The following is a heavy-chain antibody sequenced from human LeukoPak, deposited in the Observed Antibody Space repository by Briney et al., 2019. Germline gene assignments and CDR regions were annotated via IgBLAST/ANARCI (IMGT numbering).Heavy chain of an antibody. V-gene: IGHV3-30*01. CDR3: ARVRQPRGSKRPAGDAFDI. Sequence: PGGSLRLSCAASGFTFSSYAMHWVRQAPGKGLDWVAVISYDGSNKYYADSVKGRFTISRDNSKNTLYLQMNSLRAEDTAVYYCARVRQPRGSKRPAGDAFDIWGQGTMVTVSS. CDR2: ISYDGSNK. CDR1: GFTFSSYA. J-gene: IGHJ3*02. D-gene: IGHD2-2*01.